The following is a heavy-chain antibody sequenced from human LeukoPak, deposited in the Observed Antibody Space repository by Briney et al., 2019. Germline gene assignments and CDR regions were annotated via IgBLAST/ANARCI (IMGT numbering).Heavy chain of an antibody. CDR3: VRVNDYGDRTLYYFGY. Sequence: GGSLRLSCSASGFIFSNYGMYWVRQAPGKGLEFVSAISSDGDNTFYADSVKGRFTISRDNSKNTLYLQTSSLRGEDPAVYYCVRVNDYGDRTLYYFGYWGQGTLVTVSS. D-gene: IGHD4-17*01. J-gene: IGHJ4*02. V-gene: IGHV3-64D*06. CDR1: GFIFSNYG. CDR2: ISSDGDNT.